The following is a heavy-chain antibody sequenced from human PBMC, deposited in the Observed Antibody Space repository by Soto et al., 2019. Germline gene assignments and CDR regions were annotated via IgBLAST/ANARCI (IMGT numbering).Heavy chain of an antibody. J-gene: IGHJ4*02. Sequence: FLRLSCAASGFTFCSYGMHWVRQAPGKGLEWVAVIWYDGSNKYYADSVKGRFTISRDNSKNTLYLQMNSLRAEDTAVYYCARDREYYDSSGYQSFIDYWGQGTLVTVSS. CDR1: GFTFCSYG. D-gene: IGHD3-22*01. V-gene: IGHV3-33*01. CDR3: ARDREYYDSSGYQSFIDY. CDR2: IWYDGSNK.